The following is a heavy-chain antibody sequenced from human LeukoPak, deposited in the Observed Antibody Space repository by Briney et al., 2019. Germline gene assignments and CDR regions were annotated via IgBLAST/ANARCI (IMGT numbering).Heavy chain of an antibody. V-gene: IGHV3-30*02. J-gene: IGHJ4*02. D-gene: IGHD3-10*01. CDR2: IRYDGSNT. CDR3: AKDGGKRFGELLHQSGPFDY. CDR1: GFTFSSYG. Sequence: PGGSLRLSCAASGFTFSSYGMHWVRQAPGKGLEWVAFIRYDGSNTYYADSVKGRFTISRDNSKNTLYLQMNSLRPEDTTVYYCAKDGGKRFGELLHQSGPFDYWGQGTLVTVSS.